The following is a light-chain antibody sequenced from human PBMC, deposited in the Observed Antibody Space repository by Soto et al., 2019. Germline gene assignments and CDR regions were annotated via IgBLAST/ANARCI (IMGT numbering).Light chain of an antibody. J-gene: IGLJ2*01. CDR2: GVS. Sequence: QSALTQPASVSGSPGQSITISCTGTSSDVGDYNYVSWYQQHPGKAPKLLIYGVSNRPSGISSHFSGSKSGNTASLTISGLQAEDEADYYCSSYTSTNTLIFGGGTKRTVL. V-gene: IGLV2-14*01. CDR3: SSYTSTNTLI. CDR1: SSDVGDYNY.